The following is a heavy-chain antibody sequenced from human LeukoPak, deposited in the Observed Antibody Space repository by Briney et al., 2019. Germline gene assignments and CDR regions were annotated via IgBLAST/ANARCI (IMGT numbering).Heavy chain of an antibody. V-gene: IGHV3-30*02. CDR1: GFTFSSYG. CDR2: IWYGGSNK. J-gene: IGHJ4*02. D-gene: IGHD6-19*01. CDR3: AKVVAGKGHDY. Sequence: GGSLRLSCAASGFTFSSYGMHWVRQAPGKGLEWVAVIWYGGSNKYYADSVKGRFTISRDNSKNTLYLQMNSLRAEDTAVYYCAKVVAGKGHDYWGQGTLVTVSS.